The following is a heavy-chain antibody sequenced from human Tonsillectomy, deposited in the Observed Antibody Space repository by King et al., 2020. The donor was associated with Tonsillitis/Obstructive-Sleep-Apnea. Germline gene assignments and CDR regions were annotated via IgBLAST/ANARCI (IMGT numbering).Heavy chain of an antibody. CDR2: IIVGGGSR. CDR1: GFTFDDHA. CDR3: AKGHDYSNWDGFDI. V-gene: IGHV3-43*02. D-gene: IGHD4-11*01. J-gene: IGHJ3*02. Sequence: QLVQSGGGVVQPGGSLRLSCAASGFTFDDHAMHWVRQAAGKGLGWVSLIIVGGGSRYYADSVKGRFTISRNNSKNSLYLQMNSLTTEDTALYYCAKGHDYSNWDGFDIWGQGTMVTVSS.